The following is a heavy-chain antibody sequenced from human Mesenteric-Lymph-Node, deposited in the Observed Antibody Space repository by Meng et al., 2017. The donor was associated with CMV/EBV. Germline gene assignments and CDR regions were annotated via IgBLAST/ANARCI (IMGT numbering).Heavy chain of an antibody. V-gene: IGHV3-7*01. CDR1: GFTFSSYW. Sequence: GGSLRLSCAASGFTFSSYWMTWVRQAPRKGLEWVANIKQDGSEKYYVDSVKGRFTISRDNAKNSLYLQMNSLRAEDTAVYYCARVGVYCSSTSCYRGALDYWGQGTLVTVSS. J-gene: IGHJ4*02. CDR3: ARVGVYCSSTSCYRGALDY. CDR2: IKQDGSEK. D-gene: IGHD2-2*02.